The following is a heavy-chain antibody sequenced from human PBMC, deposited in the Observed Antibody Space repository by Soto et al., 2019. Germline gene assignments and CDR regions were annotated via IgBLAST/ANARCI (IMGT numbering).Heavy chain of an antibody. CDR1: GGSISSSSYY. V-gene: IGHV4-39*01. D-gene: IGHD6-13*01. Sequence: QLQLQESGPGLVKPSETLSLTCTVSGGSISSSSYYWGWIRQPPGKGLEWIGSIYYSGSTYYNPSLKSRVTISVDTSKNQFPLKLSSVTAADTAVYYCARLVGAAGDYWGQGTLVTVSS. CDR3: ARLVGAAGDY. CDR2: IYYSGST. J-gene: IGHJ4*02.